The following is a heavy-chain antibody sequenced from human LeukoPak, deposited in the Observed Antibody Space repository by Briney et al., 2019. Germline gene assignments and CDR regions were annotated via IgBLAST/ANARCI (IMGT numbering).Heavy chain of an antibody. D-gene: IGHD3-22*01. CDR2: INAGNGNT. J-gene: IGHJ2*01. CDR1: GYTFTSYA. CDR3: ARGDAGDSSGYYFDYWYFDL. V-gene: IGHV1-3*01. Sequence: ASVKVSCKASGYTFTSYAMHWVRQAPGQRLEWMGWINAGNGNTKYSQKFQGRVTITRDTSASTAYMELSSLRSEDTAVYYCARGDAGDSSGYYFDYWYFDLWGRGTLVTVSS.